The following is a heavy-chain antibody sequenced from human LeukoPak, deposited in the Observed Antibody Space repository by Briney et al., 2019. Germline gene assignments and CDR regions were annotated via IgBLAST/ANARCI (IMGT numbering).Heavy chain of an antibody. CDR1: GGTFSSYA. J-gene: IGHJ4*02. CDR3: ARSSSSRGRVLGYYFDY. D-gene: IGHD6-6*01. Sequence: ASVKVSCKASGGTFSSYAISWVRQAPGQGLEWMGRIIPILGIANYAQKFQGRVTITADKSTSTAYMELSSLRSEDTAVYYCARSSSSRGRVLGYYFDYWGQGTLVTVSS. V-gene: IGHV1-69*04. CDR2: IIPILGIA.